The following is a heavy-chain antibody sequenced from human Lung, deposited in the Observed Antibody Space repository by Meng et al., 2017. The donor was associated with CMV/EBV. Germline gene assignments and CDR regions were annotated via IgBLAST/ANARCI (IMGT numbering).Heavy chain of an antibody. D-gene: IGHD2-15*01. CDR2: LVNYVDT. V-gene: IGHV1-18*01. CDR1: GYTFGSYG. Sequence: QVPLLQSGPEVKKPGASVRVSCKASGYTFGSYGICWVRQAPGQGLEWMGWLVNYVDTYPAPKFQGRVTMTTDTHTNTAFMELRSLTSDDTAVYYCASGTPGRSYCDYWGQGTLVTVSS. CDR3: ASGTPGRSYCDY. J-gene: IGHJ4*02.